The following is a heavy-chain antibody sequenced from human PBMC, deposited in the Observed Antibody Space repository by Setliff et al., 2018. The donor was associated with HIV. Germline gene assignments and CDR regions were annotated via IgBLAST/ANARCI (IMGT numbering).Heavy chain of an antibody. V-gene: IGHV1-69*13. CDR3: ARDTGHYYASSGYPNAFDI. J-gene: IGHJ3*02. D-gene: IGHD3-22*01. Sequence: ASVKVSCKASGGTFSSYAISWVRQAPGQGLEWMGGIIPIFGTANYAQKFEGRVTITADESTSTAYMELSSLRSEDTAVYYCARDTGHYYASSGYPNAFDIWGQGTMVSVSS. CDR2: IIPIFGTA. CDR1: GGTFSSYA.